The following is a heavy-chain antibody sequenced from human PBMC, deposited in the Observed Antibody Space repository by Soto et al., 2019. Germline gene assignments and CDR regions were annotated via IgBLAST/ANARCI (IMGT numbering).Heavy chain of an antibody. CDR3: VKVSNYDILSAPDY. D-gene: IGHD3-9*01. CDR1: GFTFSSYG. J-gene: IGHJ4*02. V-gene: IGHV3-30*18. Sequence: PGGSLRLSCAASGFTFSSYGMHWVRQAPGKGLEWVAIISYDGSSKFYAGSVKGRFTISRDNSKNTLYLQMNSLRVEDTAVYYCVKVSNYDILSAPDYWGQGTLVTVSS. CDR2: ISYDGSSK.